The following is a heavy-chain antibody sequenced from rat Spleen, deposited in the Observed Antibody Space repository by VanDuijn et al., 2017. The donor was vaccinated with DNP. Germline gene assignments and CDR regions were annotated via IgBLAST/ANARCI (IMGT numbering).Heavy chain of an antibody. Sequence: EVQLQESGPGLVKPSQSLSLTCSVTDDSVTSGWRWNWVRKFPGNKMEWIGHISYSGTTSYHPSHKSPIYITSDTSKNQFFLQVNSVTTEDTATSYCARGDILRSFDYWGQGVMVTVSS. CDR2: ISYSGTT. CDR3: ARGDILRSFDY. CDR1: DDSVTSGW. V-gene: IGHV3-1*01. D-gene: IGHD1-6*01. J-gene: IGHJ2*01.